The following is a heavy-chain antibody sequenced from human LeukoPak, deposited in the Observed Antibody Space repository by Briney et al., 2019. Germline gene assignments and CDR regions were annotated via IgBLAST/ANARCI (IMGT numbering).Heavy chain of an antibody. D-gene: IGHD6-19*01. CDR3: AETTNISGWYFSVGCYYGMDV. CDR2: ISGSGGST. CDR1: GFTFSSYA. J-gene: IGHJ6*02. V-gene: IGHV3-23*01. Sequence: PGGSLRLSCAASGFTFSSYAMSWVRQAPGKGLEWVSAISGSGGSTYYADSVKGRFTISRDNSKNTLYLQMNSLRAEDTAVYYCAETTNISGWYFSVGCYYGMDVWGQGTTVTVSS.